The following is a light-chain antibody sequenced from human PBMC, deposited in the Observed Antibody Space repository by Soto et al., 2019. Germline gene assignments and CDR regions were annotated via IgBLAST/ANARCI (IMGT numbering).Light chain of an antibody. CDR3: CSSAPESTYV. CDR1: SRDIGAYNY. CDR2: EGT. V-gene: IGLV2-23*01. Sequence: QSVLTQPASVSGSPGQSITISCTGTSRDIGAYNYVSWYLQHPGKAPKLMIYEGTQRPSGVSNRFSGSTSGNAASLTISALQADDEADYFCCSSAPESTYVFGTGT. J-gene: IGLJ1*01.